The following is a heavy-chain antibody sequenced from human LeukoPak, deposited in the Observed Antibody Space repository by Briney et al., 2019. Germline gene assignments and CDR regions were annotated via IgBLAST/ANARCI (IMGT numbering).Heavy chain of an antibody. CDR2: INHSGNI. CDR3: ARWVRNSGYYFKYYFDY. CDR1: GGSFSGYY. J-gene: IGHJ4*02. Sequence: PSETLSLTCAVYGGSFSGYYWSWIRQPPGKGLEWIGDINHSGNINYNPSLKSRVSISVDTSKNQFSLKLNSVTAADTAVYYCARWVRNSGYYFKYYFDYWGQGTPVTVSS. D-gene: IGHD3-22*01. V-gene: IGHV4-34*01.